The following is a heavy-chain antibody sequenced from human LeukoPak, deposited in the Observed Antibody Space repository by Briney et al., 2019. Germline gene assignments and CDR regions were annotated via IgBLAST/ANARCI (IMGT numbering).Heavy chain of an antibody. Sequence: GGSLKLSCAASGVTFRTDIMNWVRQAPGKGLEWVAVISKDESYIHYADSVKGRITISRDISTNTLFLQMDSLRVEDTALYYCVRERDGFDVWGQGTTVTVSS. CDR3: VRERDGFDV. V-gene: IGHV3-30*04. CDR1: GVTFRTDI. CDR2: ISKDESYI. J-gene: IGHJ3*01.